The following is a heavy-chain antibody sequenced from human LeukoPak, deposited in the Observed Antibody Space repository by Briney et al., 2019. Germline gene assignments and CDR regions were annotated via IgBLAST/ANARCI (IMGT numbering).Heavy chain of an antibody. CDR2: MNPNSGNT. D-gene: IGHD3-10*01. Sequence: ASVKVSCKASGYTFTSYDINWVRQATGQGLEWMGWMNPNSGNTDYAQKFQGRVTMTRNTSISKAYMELSSLRSEDTAVYYCARGAYYYGSGSYHRFDPWGQGTLVTVSS. CDR1: GYTFTSYD. CDR3: ARGAYYYGSGSYHRFDP. J-gene: IGHJ5*02. V-gene: IGHV1-8*01.